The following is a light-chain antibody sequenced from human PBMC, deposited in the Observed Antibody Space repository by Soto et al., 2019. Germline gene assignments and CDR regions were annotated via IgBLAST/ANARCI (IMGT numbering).Light chain of an antibody. CDR2: EVS. CDR1: SSDVCSYNR. V-gene: IGLV2-18*02. Sequence: QSALTQPPSASGSPGQSVTISCTGTSSDVCSYNRVSWYQQPPGTAPKLMIYEVSNRPLGVPVRFSGSKSGNTASLSISGLQAEDEADYYCSSYVNNANVIFGGGTQLTVL. CDR3: SSYVNNANVI. J-gene: IGLJ2*01.